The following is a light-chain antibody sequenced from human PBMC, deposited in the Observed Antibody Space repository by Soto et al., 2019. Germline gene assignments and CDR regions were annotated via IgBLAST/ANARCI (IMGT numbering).Light chain of an antibody. CDR3: QVWDSTSDHYV. Sequence: SYALTQPPSLAVAPGQTASIACGGNDIGTKSVHWYQQKPGQAPVVVVYDDSDRPLGIPERFSGSNSGNTATLTIRGVEVGDEADYICQVWDSTSDHYVFGTGTKVTV. V-gene: IGLV3-21*02. CDR2: DDS. J-gene: IGLJ1*01. CDR1: DIGTKS.